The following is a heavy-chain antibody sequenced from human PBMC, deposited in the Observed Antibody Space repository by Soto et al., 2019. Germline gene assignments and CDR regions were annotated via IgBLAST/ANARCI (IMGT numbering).Heavy chain of an antibody. J-gene: IGHJ2*01. Sequence: GGSLRLSCAASEFTFSSYDMHWVRQAPGKGLEWVAVISYHGIDKYYADSVRGRFTISRDNSKDTLYLQMNSLRAEDTAVYYCARYYDSSGPDLWGRGTRVTVSS. D-gene: IGHD3-22*01. V-gene: IGHV3-30*03. CDR2: ISYHGIDK. CDR1: EFTFSSYD. CDR3: ARYYDSSGPDL.